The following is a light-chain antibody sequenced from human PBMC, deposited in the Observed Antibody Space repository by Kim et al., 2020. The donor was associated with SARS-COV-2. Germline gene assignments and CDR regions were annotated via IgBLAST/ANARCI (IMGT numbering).Light chain of an antibody. J-gene: IGKJ1*01. CDR1: QSVSSSY. V-gene: IGKV3-20*01. CDR2: AAS. Sequence: PGERAPLSCRASQSVSSSYLAWYQQKPGQAPRLLIYAASSRTTGIPDRFSGSGSGTEFTLTISRLGPEDFAVYYCQQYGSSPRTFGQGTKVDIK. CDR3: QQYGSSPRT.